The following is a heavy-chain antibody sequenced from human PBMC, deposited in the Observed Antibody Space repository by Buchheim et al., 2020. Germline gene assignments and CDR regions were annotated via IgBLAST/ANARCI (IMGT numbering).Heavy chain of an antibody. CDR2: ISSSGDRT. D-gene: IGHD2-15*01. Sequence: EVQLLDSGGGLVQPGGSLRLSCATSGFSFSSYAVSGVRQAPGKRLEGVSGISSSGDRTYHADSVKGRFTPSRDTSTNTVFLQMNSLRAEDTAVYYCVKGTLPYCSGGICYPLDYWGQGTL. J-gene: IGHJ4*02. V-gene: IGHV3-23*01. CDR1: GFSFSSYA. CDR3: VKGTLPYCSGGICYPLDY.